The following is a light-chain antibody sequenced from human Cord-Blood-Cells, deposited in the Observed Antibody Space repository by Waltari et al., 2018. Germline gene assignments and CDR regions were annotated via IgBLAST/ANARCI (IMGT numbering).Light chain of an antibody. CDR2: DKN. Sequence: SSELTQDPAVPVALGQTVRITCQGDSLRSYYASWYQQKPGRAPVLVIYDKNNQPSEIPARFSGSSSGNTASLTITGAQAADEADDYCNSRDSSGNHVVFGGGTKLTVL. CDR3: NSRDSSGNHVV. V-gene: IGLV3-19*01. J-gene: IGLJ2*01. CDR1: SLRSYY.